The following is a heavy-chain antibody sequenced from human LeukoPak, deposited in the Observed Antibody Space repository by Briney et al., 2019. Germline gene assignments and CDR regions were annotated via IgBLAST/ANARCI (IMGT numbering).Heavy chain of an antibody. Sequence: GGSLRLSCAASGFTFSSYWMHWVRQAPGKGLVWVSRINSDGSSTSYADSVKGRFTISRDNSKNTLYLQMNSLRAEDTAVYYCAKDDRDYGEGGFDYWGQGTLVTVSS. CDR2: INSDGSST. CDR1: GFTFSSYW. D-gene: IGHD4/OR15-4a*01. J-gene: IGHJ4*02. CDR3: AKDDRDYGEGGFDY. V-gene: IGHV3-74*01.